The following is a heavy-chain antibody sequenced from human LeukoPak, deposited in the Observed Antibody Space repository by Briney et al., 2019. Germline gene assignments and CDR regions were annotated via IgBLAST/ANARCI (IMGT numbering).Heavy chain of an antibody. D-gene: IGHD2-21*02. CDR2: ISSSGSTI. CDR1: GFTFSDYY. CDR3: ARAEVVTAIVDAFDI. Sequence: GGSLRLSCAASGFTFSDYYMSWIRQAPGKGLEWVSYISSSGSTIYYADSVKGRFTISRDNAKNSLYLQMNSLRAEDTAVYYCARAEVVTAIVDAFDIWGQGTMVTVSS. V-gene: IGHV3-11*04. J-gene: IGHJ3*02.